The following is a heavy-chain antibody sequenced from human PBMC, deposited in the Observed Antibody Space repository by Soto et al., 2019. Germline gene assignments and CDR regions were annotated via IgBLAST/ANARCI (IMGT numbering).Heavy chain of an antibody. D-gene: IGHD3-10*01. Sequence: GGSLRLSCAASGFTFSSYGMHWVRQAPCKGLEWVAVIWYDGSNKYYADSVKGRFTISRDNSKNTLYLQMNSLRAEDTAVYYCARGAVVRGVIPYYYYMDVWGKGTTVTVSS. J-gene: IGHJ6*03. CDR1: GFTFSSYG. CDR3: ARGAVVRGVIPYYYYMDV. V-gene: IGHV3-33*01. CDR2: IWYDGSNK.